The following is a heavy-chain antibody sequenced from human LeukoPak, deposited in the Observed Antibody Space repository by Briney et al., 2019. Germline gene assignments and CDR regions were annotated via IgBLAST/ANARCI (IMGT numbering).Heavy chain of an antibody. CDR2: FDPEDGET. V-gene: IGHV1-24*01. D-gene: IGHD6-6*01. CDR3: ARDRRWSIAARRWWFDP. CDR1: GYTLTELS. Sequence: ASVKVSCKVSGYTLTELSMHWVRQAPGKGLEWMGGFDPEDGETIYAQKFQGRVTMTKDTSTDTAYMELSSLRSDDTAVYYCARDRRWSIAARRWWFDPWGQGTLVTVSS. J-gene: IGHJ5*02.